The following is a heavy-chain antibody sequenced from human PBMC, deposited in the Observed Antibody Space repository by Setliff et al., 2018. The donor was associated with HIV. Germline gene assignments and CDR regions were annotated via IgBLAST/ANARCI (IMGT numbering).Heavy chain of an antibody. V-gene: IGHV4-39*07. Sequence: NPSETLSLTCTVSGGSISSNNYYWGWIRQPPGKGLEWIGSIYYSGSTYYNPSLKSRVTISVDTSNNQLFLRLTSVTAADTAVYYCVRGFCSSTTCYEDYYYMDVWGKGSTVTVSS. CDR1: GGSISSNNYY. CDR3: VRGFCSSTTCYEDYYYMDV. D-gene: IGHD2-2*01. CDR2: IYYSGST. J-gene: IGHJ6*03.